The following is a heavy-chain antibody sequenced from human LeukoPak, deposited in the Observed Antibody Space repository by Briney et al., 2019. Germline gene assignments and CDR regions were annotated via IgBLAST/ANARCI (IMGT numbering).Heavy chain of an antibody. CDR2: INIDGSIA. CDR3: LRYSYPYYFDY. D-gene: IGHD1-14*01. J-gene: IGHJ4*02. Sequence: PGGSLRLSCAASGFTFSTYWMHWVRQAPGKGLVWVSLINIDGSIATYADSVKGRFTISRDNAKNTLYLQMNGLRAEDTAVYYCLRYSYPYYFDYWGQGTLVTVSS. V-gene: IGHV3-74*01. CDR1: GFTFSTYW.